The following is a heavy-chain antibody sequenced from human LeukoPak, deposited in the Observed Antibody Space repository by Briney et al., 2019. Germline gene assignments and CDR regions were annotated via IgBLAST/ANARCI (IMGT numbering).Heavy chain of an antibody. J-gene: IGHJ4*02. Sequence: GGSLRLSCAASGFTFSSYSMNWVRQAPGKGLEWVSSISSSSSYIYYADSVKGRFTISRDNAKNSLYLQMNSLRAEDTAVYYCARGHAISGGFDYWGQGTLVTVSS. CDR2: ISSSSSYI. V-gene: IGHV3-21*01. CDR1: GFTFSSYS. D-gene: IGHD3-9*01. CDR3: ARGHAISGGFDY.